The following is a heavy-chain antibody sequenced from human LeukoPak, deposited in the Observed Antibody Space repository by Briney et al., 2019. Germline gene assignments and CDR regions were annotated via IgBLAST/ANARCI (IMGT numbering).Heavy chain of an antibody. Sequence: ASVKVSCKASGYTFTSYAMNWVRQAPGQGLEWMGWINTNTGNPTYAQGFTGRFVFSLDSSVSTAYLQISSLKAADAAVYYCARAGIPYFYYYMGVWGKGTTVTVSS. J-gene: IGHJ6*03. D-gene: IGHD6-13*01. V-gene: IGHV7-4-1*02. CDR1: GYTFTSYA. CDR3: ARAGIPYFYYYMGV. CDR2: INTNTGNP.